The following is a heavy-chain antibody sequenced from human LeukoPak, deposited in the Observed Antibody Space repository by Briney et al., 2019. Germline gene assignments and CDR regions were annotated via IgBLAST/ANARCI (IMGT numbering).Heavy chain of an antibody. D-gene: IGHD2-2*01. CDR3: AKGHRKRHCSSTSCLYYYYGMDV. V-gene: IGHV3-30*04. J-gene: IGHJ6*02. Sequence: GGSLRLSCAASGFTFSSYAMHWVRQAPGKGLEWVAVISYDGSNKYYADSVKGRFTISRDNSKNTLYLQMNSVRAEDTAVYYCAKGHRKRHCSSTSCLYYYYGMDVWGQGTTVTVSS. CDR1: GFTFSSYA. CDR2: ISYDGSNK.